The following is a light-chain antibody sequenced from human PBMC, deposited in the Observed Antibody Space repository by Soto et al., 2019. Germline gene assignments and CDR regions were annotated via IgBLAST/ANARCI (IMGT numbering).Light chain of an antibody. J-gene: IGKJ1*01. CDR2: GAS. Sequence: EIVLTQSPGTLSLSPGERATLSCRASQSVSSTYLAWYQQQPGQAPRLLIYGASNRATGIPDRFSGSGSGTDFTLTISRLDPEDFAVYYCQQYGSSSWTFGQGTKVEIK. CDR1: QSVSSTY. V-gene: IGKV3-20*01. CDR3: QQYGSSSWT.